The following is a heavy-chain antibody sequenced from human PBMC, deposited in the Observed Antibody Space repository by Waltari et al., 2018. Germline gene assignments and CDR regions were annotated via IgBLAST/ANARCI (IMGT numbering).Heavy chain of an antibody. V-gene: IGHV3-7*01. Sequence: EVSLVESGGDLAQPGESLRLSCAASGFSLTNYWMSWVRQVPGKGLEWVADINESGSKKYYVDSVKGRVTISRDNAKNSVDLQMNSLRVEDTAVYYCARDDNINGASDAFDIWGQGTMVTVSS. J-gene: IGHJ3*02. CDR3: ARDDNINGASDAFDI. CDR1: GFSLTNYW. D-gene: IGHD2-8*01. CDR2: INESGSKK.